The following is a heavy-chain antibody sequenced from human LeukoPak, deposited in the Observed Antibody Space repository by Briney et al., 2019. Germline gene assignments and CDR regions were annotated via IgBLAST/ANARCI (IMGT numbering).Heavy chain of an antibody. CDR1: GFRFSNYA. Sequence: GRSLRLSWPASGFRFSNYAMHWVRQPPGKGLEFVSDIGSSGERRCYVKIVKGRFNISRDNSRNTLYLLMAGVGTDDMGVYYCARGRADFWSGYQYWGQGTLVTVSS. V-gene: IGHV3-64*01. CDR3: ARGRADFWSGYQY. J-gene: IGHJ1*01. CDR2: IGSSGERR. D-gene: IGHD3-3*01.